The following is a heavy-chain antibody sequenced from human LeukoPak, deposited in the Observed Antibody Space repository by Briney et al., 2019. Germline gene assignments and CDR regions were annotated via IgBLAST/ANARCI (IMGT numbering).Heavy chain of an antibody. D-gene: IGHD6-19*01. Sequence: PSETLSLTCAVYGGSFSGNYWSWIRQPPGKGLEWIGEINHSGSTNYNPSLKSRVTISVDTPKNQFSLKLSSVTAADTAVYYCARAQEKQWLVHTDAFDIWGQGTMVTVSS. J-gene: IGHJ3*02. CDR2: INHSGST. CDR3: ARAQEKQWLVHTDAFDI. CDR1: GGSFSGNY. V-gene: IGHV4-34*01.